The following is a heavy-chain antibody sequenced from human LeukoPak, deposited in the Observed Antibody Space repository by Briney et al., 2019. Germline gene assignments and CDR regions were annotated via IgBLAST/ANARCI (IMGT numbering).Heavy chain of an antibody. Sequence: GGSLRLSCAVSGFTFSSYWMTWVRQAPGKGLEWVANIRQDGSEKYYVDSMKGRFTISRDNAENSLYLQMNSLRAEDTAVYYCARGRYCSGGSCQRLDYWGQGTLVTVSS. J-gene: IGHJ4*02. CDR2: IRQDGSEK. CDR3: ARGRYCSGGSCQRLDY. CDR1: GFTFSSYW. V-gene: IGHV3-7*01. D-gene: IGHD2-15*01.